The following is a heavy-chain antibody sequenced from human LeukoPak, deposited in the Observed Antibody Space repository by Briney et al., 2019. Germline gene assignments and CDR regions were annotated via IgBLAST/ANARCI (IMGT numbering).Heavy chain of an antibody. J-gene: IGHJ4*02. CDR2: ISSSSSTI. D-gene: IGHD3-10*01. CDR1: GFTFGGYY. V-gene: IGHV3-11*04. Sequence: GGSLRLSCAASGFTFGGYYMSWIRQAPGKGLEWVSYISSSSSTIYYADSVKGRFTISRDNAKNSLYLQMNSLRAEDTAVYYCARGGFGELFSSDYWGQGTLVTVSS. CDR3: ARGGFGELFSSDY.